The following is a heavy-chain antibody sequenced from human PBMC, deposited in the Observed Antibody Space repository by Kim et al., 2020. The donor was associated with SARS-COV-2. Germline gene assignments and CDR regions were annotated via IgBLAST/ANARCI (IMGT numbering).Heavy chain of an antibody. CDR1: GETFSGRY. Sequence: SETLSLTCAVYGETFSGRYWTWIRQPPGKGLEWIGEINHSGSSNYNPSLKSRVTTSVDMSKNQFSLRPTSVTAADTAMYYCARVRVSGSSSYYWALDFWGQGTLVTVSS. CDR3: ARVRVSGSSSYYWALDF. V-gene: IGHV4-34*01. J-gene: IGHJ4*02. D-gene: IGHD6-13*01. CDR2: INHSGSS.